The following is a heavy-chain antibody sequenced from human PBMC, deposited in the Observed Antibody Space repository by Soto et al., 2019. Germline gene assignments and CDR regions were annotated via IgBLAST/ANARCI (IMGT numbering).Heavy chain of an antibody. J-gene: IGHJ4*02. Sequence: LSLTCTVSGGSISSYYWSWIRQPPGKGLEWIGYIYYSGSTNYNPSLKSRVTISVDTSKNQFSLKLSSVTAADTAVYYCARVRYSYGYSYFDYWGQGTLVTVSS. CDR1: GGSISSYY. CDR2: IYYSGST. D-gene: IGHD5-18*01. CDR3: ARVRYSYGYSYFDY. V-gene: IGHV4-59*01.